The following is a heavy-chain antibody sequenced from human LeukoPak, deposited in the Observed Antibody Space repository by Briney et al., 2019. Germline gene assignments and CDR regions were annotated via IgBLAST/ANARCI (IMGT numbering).Heavy chain of an antibody. CDR1: GYTFTGYY. J-gene: IGHJ4*02. Sequence: ASVKVSCKASGYTFTGYYMHWVRQAPGQGLEWMGWINPNSGGTNYAQKFQGRVTMTRDTSISTAYMELSRLRSDDTAVYYCARGLKYDILTGYYNYLPDYWGQGTLVTVSS. D-gene: IGHD3-9*01. CDR2: INPNSGGT. CDR3: ARGLKYDILTGYYNYLPDY. V-gene: IGHV1-2*02.